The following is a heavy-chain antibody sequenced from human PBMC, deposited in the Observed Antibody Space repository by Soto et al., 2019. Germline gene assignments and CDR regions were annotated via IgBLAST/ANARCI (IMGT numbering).Heavy chain of an antibody. CDR3: VKGEYYYDGSAYYPFDY. CDR2: IYPGDSDT. CDR1: GYSFTSYW. Sequence: GESLKISCKGSGYSFTSYWIGWVRQMPGKGLEWMGIIYPGDSDTRYSPSFQGQVTISADKSISTAYLQWSSLKASDTAMYYCVKGEYYYDGSAYYPFDYWGQGRMVTVSS. J-gene: IGHJ4*02. D-gene: IGHD3-22*01. V-gene: IGHV5-51*01.